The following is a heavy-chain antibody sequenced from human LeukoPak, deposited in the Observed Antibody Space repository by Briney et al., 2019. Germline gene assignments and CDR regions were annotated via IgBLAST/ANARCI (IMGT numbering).Heavy chain of an antibody. Sequence: GGSLRLSCAASGFTFSSYSMNWVRQAPGKGLEWVSYITGSSSTIYYADSVKGRFTISRDNAKNSLYLQMNSLRAEDTAVYYCARVGPGYSGYDLDYWGQGTLVTVSS. CDR1: GFTFSSYS. D-gene: IGHD5-12*01. V-gene: IGHV3-48*04. CDR3: ARVGPGYSGYDLDY. CDR2: ITGSSSTI. J-gene: IGHJ4*02.